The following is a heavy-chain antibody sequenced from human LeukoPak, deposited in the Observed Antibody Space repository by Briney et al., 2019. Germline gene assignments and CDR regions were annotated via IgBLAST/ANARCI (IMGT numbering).Heavy chain of an antibody. CDR2: ISGSGGST. D-gene: IGHD3-22*01. Sequence: PGGSLILSCAASGFTFSSYAMGWVRQAPGKGLEWVSAISGSGGSTYYADSVKGRFTISRDNSKNTLYLQMNSLRAEDTAVYYCANTEDYYDSSGSTPYYFDYWGQGTLVTVSS. CDR1: GFTFSSYA. V-gene: IGHV3-23*01. J-gene: IGHJ4*02. CDR3: ANTEDYYDSSGSTPYYFDY.